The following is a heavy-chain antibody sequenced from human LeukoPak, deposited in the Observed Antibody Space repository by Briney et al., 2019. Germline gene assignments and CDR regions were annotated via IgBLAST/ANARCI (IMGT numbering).Heavy chain of an antibody. CDR1: GFTFSSYA. J-gene: IGHJ4*02. Sequence: GGSLRLSCAASGFTFSSYAMSWVRQAPGKGLEWVSAISGSGGSTYYADSVKGRFTISRDNSKNTLYLQMNSLRAEDTAVYYCAKGLIGGVIVLWDYWGQGTLVTVSS. V-gene: IGHV3-23*01. D-gene: IGHD3-16*02. CDR2: ISGSGGST. CDR3: AKGLIGGVIVLWDY.